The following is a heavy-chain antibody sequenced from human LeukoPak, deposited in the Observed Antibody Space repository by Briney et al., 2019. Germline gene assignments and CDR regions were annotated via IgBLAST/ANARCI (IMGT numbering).Heavy chain of an antibody. D-gene: IGHD3-16*02. CDR2: IYWNDDK. CDR3: AHRYYDYVWGSYRFDY. CDR1: GFSLSTSGVG. Sequence: SGPTLVKPTQTLTLTCTFSGFSLSTSGVGVGWIRQPPGKALEWLALIYWNDDKRYSPSLKSRLTITKDTSKNQVVLTMTNMDPVDTATYYCAHRYYDYVWGSYRFDYWGQGTLVTVSS. J-gene: IGHJ4*02. V-gene: IGHV2-5*01.